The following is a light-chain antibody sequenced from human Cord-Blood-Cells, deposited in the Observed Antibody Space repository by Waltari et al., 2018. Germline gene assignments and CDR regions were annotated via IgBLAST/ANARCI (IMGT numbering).Light chain of an antibody. J-gene: IGLJ1*01. CDR1: SLDVGGYHY. CDR3: CSYAGSYTYV. V-gene: IGLV2-11*01. CDR2: DVS. Sequence: QSALTQPRSVSGSPGQSVTISCTGTSLDVGGYHYVSWYQQHPGKAPKLMIYDVSKRPSGVPDRFSGSKSGNTASLTISGLQAEDEADYYCCSYAGSYTYVFGTGTKVTVL.